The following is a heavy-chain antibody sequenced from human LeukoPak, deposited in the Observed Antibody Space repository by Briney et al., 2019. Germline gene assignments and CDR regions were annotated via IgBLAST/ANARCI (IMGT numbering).Heavy chain of an antibody. J-gene: IGHJ4*02. Sequence: GGSLRLSCAASGFTFSSYAMSWVRQAPGKGLEWVSAFSGSGGDTYYADSVKGRFTISRDNAKNSLYLQMNSLRAEDTAVYYCATGSGSYLYWGQGTLVTVSS. V-gene: IGHV3-23*01. CDR1: GFTFSSYA. D-gene: IGHD1-26*01. CDR2: FSGSGGDT. CDR3: ATGSGSYLY.